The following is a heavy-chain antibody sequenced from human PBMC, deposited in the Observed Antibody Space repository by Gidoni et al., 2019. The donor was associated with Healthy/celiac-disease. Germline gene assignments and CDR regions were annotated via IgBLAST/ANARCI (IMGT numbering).Heavy chain of an antibody. CDR1: GGTFSSYA. J-gene: IGHJ6*02. D-gene: IGHD2-2*01. V-gene: IGHV1-69*01. Sequence: QVQLVQSGAEVKKPGSSVKVSCKASGGTFSSYAISWVRQAPGQGLEWMGGIIPIFGTANYAQKFQGRVTITADESTSTAYMELSSLRSEDTAVYYCARARRGPLNCSSTSCPRCVRPGFCVYYYYGMDVWGQGTTVTVSS. CDR2: IIPIFGTA. CDR3: ARARRGPLNCSSTSCPRCVRPGFCVYYYYGMDV.